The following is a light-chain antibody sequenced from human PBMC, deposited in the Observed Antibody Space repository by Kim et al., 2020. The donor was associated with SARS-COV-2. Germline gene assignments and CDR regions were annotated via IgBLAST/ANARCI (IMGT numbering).Light chain of an antibody. CDR1: QSLNSKY. J-gene: IGKJ5*01. Sequence: EVVLTQSPGTLSLSPGERATLSCRATQSLNSKYFAWYQHKPGRTPRLLIHGASTRATGIPDRFTGSGSETDFTLTINRLEPEDFAMYYCQQYGSSPLMSFGQGTRQEIK. V-gene: IGKV3-20*01. CDR2: GAS. CDR3: QQYGSSPLMS.